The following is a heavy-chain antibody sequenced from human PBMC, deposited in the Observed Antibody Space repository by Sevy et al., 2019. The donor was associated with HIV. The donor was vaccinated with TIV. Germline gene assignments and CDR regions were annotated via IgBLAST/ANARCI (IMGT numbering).Heavy chain of an antibody. J-gene: IGHJ3*02. Sequence: SETLSLTCTVSGGSISSYYWSWIWQPPGKGLEWIGYIYYSGSTNYNPSLKSRVTISVDTSKNQFSLKLSSVTAADTAVYYCARDMRVVPAADAFDIWGQGTMVTVSS. D-gene: IGHD2-2*01. CDR2: IYYSGST. CDR3: ARDMRVVPAADAFDI. V-gene: IGHV4-59*01. CDR1: GGSISSYY.